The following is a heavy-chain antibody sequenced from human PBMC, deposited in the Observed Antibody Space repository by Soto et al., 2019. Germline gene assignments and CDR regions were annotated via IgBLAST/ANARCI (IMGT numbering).Heavy chain of an antibody. CDR1: GGTFSSYA. CDR2: IIPIFGTA. V-gene: IGHV1-69*01. J-gene: IGHJ3*02. CDR3: ARARLATMIVASGDAFDI. D-gene: IGHD3-22*01. Sequence: QVQLVQSGAEVKKPGSSVKVSCKASGGTFSSYAISWVRQAPGQGLEWMGGIIPIFGTANYAQKVKGRVTITADESTSTAYMELSSLRSEDTAGYYCARARLATMIVASGDAFDIWGQGTMVTVSS.